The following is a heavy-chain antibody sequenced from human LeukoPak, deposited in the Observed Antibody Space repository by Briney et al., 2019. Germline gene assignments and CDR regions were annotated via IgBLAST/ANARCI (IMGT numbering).Heavy chain of an antibody. CDR2: ISTNSGTI. J-gene: IGHJ5*02. Sequence: GGSLRLSCAASGFTFSIYTMNWVRQAPGRGLEWISYISTNSGTIWYADSVKGRFSISRDNAKNSLFLHMNSLRAEDTAVYYCVRDLTIVGVAQVHHWGQGTLVTVSS. CDR3: VRDLTIVGVAQVHH. CDR1: GFTFSIYT. D-gene: IGHD1-26*01. V-gene: IGHV3-48*01.